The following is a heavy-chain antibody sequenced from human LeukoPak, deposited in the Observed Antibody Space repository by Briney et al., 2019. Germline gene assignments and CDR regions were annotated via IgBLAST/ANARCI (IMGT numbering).Heavy chain of an antibody. CDR3: VKGGWGDY. CDR2: ISGKTNST. J-gene: IGHJ4*02. D-gene: IGHD3-16*01. CDR1: GFPFSIYD. Sequence: GESLRLSCAASGFPFSIYDMTWVRQAPGQGLEWVSMISGKTNSTYYADSAKGRFTVSRDNSKNTLFLQMNSLRADDAAIYYCVKGGWGDYWGQGTLVTVSS. V-gene: IGHV3-23*01.